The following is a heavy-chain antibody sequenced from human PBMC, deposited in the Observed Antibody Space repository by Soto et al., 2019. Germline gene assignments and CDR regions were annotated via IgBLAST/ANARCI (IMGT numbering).Heavy chain of an antibody. V-gene: IGHV1-18*01. CDR2: ISAYNGNT. Sequence: GASVKVSCKASGYTFTSYGISWVRQAPGQGLEWMGWISAYNGNTNYAQKLQGRVTMTTDTSTSTAYMELRSLRSDDTAVYYCARGIGDYYGSGSPRGAWFDPWGQGTLVTVSS. CDR3: ARGIGDYYGSGSPRGAWFDP. D-gene: IGHD3-10*01. J-gene: IGHJ5*02. CDR1: GYTFTSYG.